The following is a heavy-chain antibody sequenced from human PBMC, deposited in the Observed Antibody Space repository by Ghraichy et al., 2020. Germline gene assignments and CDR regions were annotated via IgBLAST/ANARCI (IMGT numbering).Heavy chain of an antibody. J-gene: IGHJ4*02. Sequence: LSLTCTASGFTVSSKYMSWVRQAPGKGLEWVSVIHNNGNAYYADSLKGRFTISRDNSKNMLYLQMNSLRGEDTAVYYCASLATDYWGQGTLVTVSS. V-gene: IGHV3-66*02. CDR1: GFTVSSKY. CDR3: ASLATDY. CDR2: IHNNGNA.